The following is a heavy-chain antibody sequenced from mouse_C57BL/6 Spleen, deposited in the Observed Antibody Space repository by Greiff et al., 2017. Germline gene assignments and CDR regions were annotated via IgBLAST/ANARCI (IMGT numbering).Heavy chain of an antibody. CDR1: GYTFTSYW. J-gene: IGHJ2*01. CDR3: ASLRLDY. Sequence: VQLQQPGAELVMPGASVKLSFKASGYTFTSYWMHWVKQRPGQGLAWIGEIDPSDSYTNYNQKFKGKSTLTVDKSSSTAYMQLSSLTSEDSAVYYCASLRLDYWGQGTTLTVSS. V-gene: IGHV1-69*01. CDR2: IDPSDSYT. D-gene: IGHD1-2*01.